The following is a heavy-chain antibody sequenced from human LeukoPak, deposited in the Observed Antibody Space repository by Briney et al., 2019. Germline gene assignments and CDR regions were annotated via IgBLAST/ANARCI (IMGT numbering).Heavy chain of an antibody. Sequence: GGSLRLSCAASGFTFSSYWMSWVRQAPGKGLQWVSVIYPGGNIYYADSVKGRFIISRDNSKNTLSLQMNSLTADGTAVYYCVRGPRYYDDSGFHYGVFDIWGQGTLVTVSS. D-gene: IGHD3-22*01. CDR1: GFTFSSYW. CDR3: VRGPRYYDDSGFHYGVFDI. CDR2: IYPGGNI. J-gene: IGHJ3*02. V-gene: IGHV3-53*01.